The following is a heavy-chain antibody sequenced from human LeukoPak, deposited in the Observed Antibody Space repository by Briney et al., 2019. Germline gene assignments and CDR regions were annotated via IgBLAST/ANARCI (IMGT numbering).Heavy chain of an antibody. CDR3: ARAPGGDFWSGSQYFFDY. Sequence: SETLSLTCTVSGASISSYYWSWIRQPAGKGLEWIGHVSTSGSTNYNPSLKSLVTMSVDTSKNQFSLNLSSVTAADTALYYCARAPGGDFWSGSQYFFDYWGQGTLVTVSS. CDR2: VSTSGST. V-gene: IGHV4-4*07. CDR1: GASISSYY. D-gene: IGHD3-3*01. J-gene: IGHJ4*02.